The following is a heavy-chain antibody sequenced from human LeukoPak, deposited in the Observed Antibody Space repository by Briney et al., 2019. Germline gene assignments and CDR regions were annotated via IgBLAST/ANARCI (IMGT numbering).Heavy chain of an antibody. J-gene: IGHJ3*02. D-gene: IGHD4-17*01. CDR2: IYYSGST. V-gene: IGHV4-31*03. CDR3: AREGDYGDSDAFDI. Sequence: PSETLSLTCTVSGGSISSGGYYWSWIRQHPGTGLEWIGYIYYSGSTYYNPSLKSRVTISVDTSKNQFSLKLSSVTAADTAVYYCAREGDYGDSDAFDIWGQGTMVTVSS. CDR1: GGSISSGGYY.